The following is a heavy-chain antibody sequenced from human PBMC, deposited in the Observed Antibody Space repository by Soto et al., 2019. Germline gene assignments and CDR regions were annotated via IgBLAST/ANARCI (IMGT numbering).Heavy chain of an antibody. Sequence: QVQLVQSGAEVKKPGASVKVACKASGYVFGDYAIHWVRQAPGQRLEWMGRSNVGSPNIQYSQKFQGTVTFARETSTTTAYMELSGLRFEDTAVYYCATEFSSGYFYLDYWGQGTLVTVSS. CDR1: GYVFGDYA. CDR2: SNVGSPNI. V-gene: IGHV1-3*01. D-gene: IGHD6-19*01. CDR3: ATEFSSGYFYLDY. J-gene: IGHJ4*02.